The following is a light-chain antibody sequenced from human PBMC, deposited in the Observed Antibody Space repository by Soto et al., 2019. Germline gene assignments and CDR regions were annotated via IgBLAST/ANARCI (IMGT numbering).Light chain of an antibody. Sequence: QSALTQPASVSGSPGQSITISCTGTSSDVGGYNYVSWYQQHPGKAPKLMIYEVSNRPSGVSNRFSGSKSGNTASLTISGRQDEDEADYYCSSYTSSATAVVFGGGTKVTVL. V-gene: IGLV2-14*01. J-gene: IGLJ2*01. CDR2: EVS. CDR3: SSYTSSATAVV. CDR1: SSDVGGYNY.